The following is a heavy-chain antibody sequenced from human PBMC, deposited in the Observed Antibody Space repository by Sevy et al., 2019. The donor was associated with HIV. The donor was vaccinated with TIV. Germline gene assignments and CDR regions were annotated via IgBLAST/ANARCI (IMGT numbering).Heavy chain of an antibody. CDR2: IWYDGSSK. CDR3: ASGAYYYASRTENFDY. D-gene: IGHD3-10*01. CDR1: GFTFSSYG. V-gene: IGHV3-33*01. Sequence: GGSLRLSCAASGFTFSSYGMHWVRQAPGKGLEWVAHIWYDGSSKYYADSVKGRFTISRDNSKNTLYLQMNSLRAEDTAVYYCASGAYYYASRTENFDYWGQGTLVTVSS. J-gene: IGHJ4*02.